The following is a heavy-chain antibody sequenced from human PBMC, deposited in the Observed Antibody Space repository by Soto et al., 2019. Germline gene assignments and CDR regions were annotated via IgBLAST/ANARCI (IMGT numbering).Heavy chain of an antibody. CDR3: ARGMWIQLWLGFDP. D-gene: IGHD5-18*01. J-gene: IGHJ5*02. CDR2: INAGNGNT. Sequence: QGQLVQSGAEVKKPGASVKVSCKASGYTFTSYALHWVRQAPGPRREWMGWINAGNGNTKYSQKIQGRVTITRDTSASTAYMELSSLRSEDTAVYYCARGMWIQLWLGFDPWGQGTLVTVSS. V-gene: IGHV1-3*01. CDR1: GYTFTSYA.